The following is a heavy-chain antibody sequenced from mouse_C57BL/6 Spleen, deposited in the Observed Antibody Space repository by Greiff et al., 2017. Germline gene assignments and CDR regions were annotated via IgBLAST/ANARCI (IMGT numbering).Heavy chain of an antibody. CDR1: GFTFTDYY. CDR2: IRNKANGYTT. D-gene: IGHD4-1*01. CDR3: ARYSKLGPGYFDY. J-gene: IGHJ2*01. V-gene: IGHV7-3*01. Sequence: EVMLVESGGGLVQPGGSLSLSCAASGFTFTDYYMSWVRQPPGKALEWLGFIRNKANGYTTEYSASVKGRFTISRDNSQSILYLQMNALRAEDSATYYCARYSKLGPGYFDYWGQGTTLTVSS.